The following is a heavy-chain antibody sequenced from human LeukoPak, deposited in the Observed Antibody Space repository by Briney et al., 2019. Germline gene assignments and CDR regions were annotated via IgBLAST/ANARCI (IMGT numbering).Heavy chain of an antibody. J-gene: IGHJ4*02. V-gene: IGHV5-51*01. Sequence: GESPKISCKASGYSFTTYWIGWVRQMPGKGLEWMGIIYPGDSDTRYSPSFQGQVTISADKSITTAYLQWSSLKASDTAMYYCARGGLVGSTKNYFDYWGQGTLVTVSS. CDR3: ARGGLVGSTKNYFDY. CDR2: IYPGDSDT. D-gene: IGHD1-26*01. CDR1: GYSFTTYW.